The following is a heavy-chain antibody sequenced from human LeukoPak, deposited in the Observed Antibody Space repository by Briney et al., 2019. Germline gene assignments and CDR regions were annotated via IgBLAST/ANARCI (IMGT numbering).Heavy chain of an antibody. CDR1: GGSISSGGYY. CDR2: IYHSGST. V-gene: IGHV4-30-2*01. CDR3: ARDLGIAARRVLPDAFDI. Sequence: PSETLSLTCTVSGGSISSGGYYWRWIRQPPGKGLEWIGYIYHSGSTYYNPSLKSRVTISVDRSKNQFSLKLSSVTAADTAVYYCARDLGIAARRVLPDAFDIWGQGTMVTVSS. D-gene: IGHD6-6*01. J-gene: IGHJ3*02.